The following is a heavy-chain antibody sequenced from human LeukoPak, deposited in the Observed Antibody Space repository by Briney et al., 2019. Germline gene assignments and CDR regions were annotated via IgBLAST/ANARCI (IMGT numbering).Heavy chain of an antibody. CDR3: ARPPGDY. CDR2: ISSGSSTK. J-gene: IGHJ4*02. CDR1: GFTFNTYS. V-gene: IGHV3-48*04. Sequence: SGGSLRLSCAASGFTFNTYSMNWVRQAPGKGLEWVSYISSGSSTKYYADSVKGRFTISRDNAKNSLYLQMNSLTVEDTAVYYCARPPGDYWGQGTLVTVSS.